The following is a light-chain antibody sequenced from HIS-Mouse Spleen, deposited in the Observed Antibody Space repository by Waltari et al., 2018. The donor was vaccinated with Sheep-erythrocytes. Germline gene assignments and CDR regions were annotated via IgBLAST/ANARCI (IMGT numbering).Light chain of an antibody. Sequence: SYVLTQPPSVSVAPGKTARITCGGNNIGSKSVHWYQQKPGQAPVLVVYDDSCRPSGIPARFSGSNSGNTATLTISRVEAGDEADYYCQVWDSSSDHGVFGTGTKVTVL. CDR3: QVWDSSSDHGV. J-gene: IGLJ1*01. V-gene: IGLV3-21*03. CDR1: NIGSKS. CDR2: DDS.